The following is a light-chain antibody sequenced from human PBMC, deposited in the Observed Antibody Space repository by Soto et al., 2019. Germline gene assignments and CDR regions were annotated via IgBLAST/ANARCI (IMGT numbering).Light chain of an antibody. J-gene: IGKJ1*01. Sequence: EIVMPQSPLSLHVTPGEPASISSTASTSILHSNGYNYLDWYLQKPGQGPQLLIYFSSTRASGVPDSLSGSGSGTNFTLKIIRVEAEDVGVYYGMQALRIPRPFGQGTKVEIK. V-gene: IGKV2-28*01. CDR2: FSS. CDR3: MQALRIPRP. CDR1: TSILHSNGYNY.